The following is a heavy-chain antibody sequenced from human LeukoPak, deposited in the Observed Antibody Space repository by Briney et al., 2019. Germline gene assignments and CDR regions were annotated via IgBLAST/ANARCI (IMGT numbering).Heavy chain of an antibody. V-gene: IGHV3-21*04. D-gene: IGHD6-13*01. CDR1: GFTFSSYS. Sequence: GGSLRLSCAASGFTFSSYSMNWVRQAPGKGLEWVSSISSSSSYIYYADSVKGRFTISGDNAKNSLYLQMNSLRAEDTAVYYCANFNPTPAAGPYYWGQGTLVTVSS. J-gene: IGHJ4*02. CDR3: ANFNPTPAAGPYY. CDR2: ISSSSSYI.